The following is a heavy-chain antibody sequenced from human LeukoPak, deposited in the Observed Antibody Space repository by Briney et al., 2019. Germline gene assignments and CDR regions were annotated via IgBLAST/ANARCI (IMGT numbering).Heavy chain of an antibody. CDR1: GGSFSGYY. D-gene: IGHD3-10*01. Sequence: SETLSLTCAVYGGSFSGYYWSWIRQPPGKGLEWIGEINHSGSTNYNPSLKSRVTISVDTSKNQFSPKLSSVTAADTAVYYCASWGGTTMVRGVFDYWGQGTLVTVSS. CDR2: INHSGST. CDR3: ASWGGTTMVRGVFDY. J-gene: IGHJ4*02. V-gene: IGHV4-34*01.